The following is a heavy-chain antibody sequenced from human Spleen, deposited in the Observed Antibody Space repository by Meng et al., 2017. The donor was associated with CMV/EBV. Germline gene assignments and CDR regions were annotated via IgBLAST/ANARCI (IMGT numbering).Heavy chain of an antibody. J-gene: IGHJ4*02. Sequence: GESLKISCAASGFTFSSYGMHWVRQAPGKGLEWVAFIRYDGSNKHYVDSVKGRFTISRDNSKNTLYLQMNSLRAEDTAVYYCAKGHDGYYFDYWGQGTLVTVSS. V-gene: IGHV3-30*02. CDR1: GFTFSSYG. CDR2: IRYDGSNK. CDR3: AKGHDGYYFDY.